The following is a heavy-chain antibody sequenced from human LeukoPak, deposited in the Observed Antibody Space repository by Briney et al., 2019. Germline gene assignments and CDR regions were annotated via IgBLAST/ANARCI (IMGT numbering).Heavy chain of an antibody. CDR2: IYYSGST. CDR1: GGSISSSSYY. D-gene: IGHD6-19*01. V-gene: IGHV4-39*01. CDR3: ASFTSSGWYSFSDY. J-gene: IGHJ4*02. Sequence: SETLSLTCTVSGGSISSSSYYWGWIRQPPGKGLEWIGSIYYSGSTYYNPSLKSRVTISVDTSKNQFSLKLSSVTAADTAVYYCASFTSSGWYSFSDYWGQGTLVTVSS.